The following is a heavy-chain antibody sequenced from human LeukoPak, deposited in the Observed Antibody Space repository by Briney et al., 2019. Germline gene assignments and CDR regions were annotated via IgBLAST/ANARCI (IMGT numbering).Heavy chain of an antibody. J-gene: IGHJ4*02. Sequence: ASVKVSCKASGYTFTGYYMHWVRQAPGQGLEWMGWINPNSGGTNYAQKFQGRVTMTRDTSISTAYMELSRLRSGDTAVYYCARDRYYDSSGYYLFDYWGQGTLVTVSS. CDR3: ARDRYYDSSGYYLFDY. V-gene: IGHV1-2*02. CDR1: GYTFTGYY. D-gene: IGHD3-22*01. CDR2: INPNSGGT.